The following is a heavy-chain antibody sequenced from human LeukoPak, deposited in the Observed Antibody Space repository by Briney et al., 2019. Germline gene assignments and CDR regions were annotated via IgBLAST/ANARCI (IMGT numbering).Heavy chain of an antibody. J-gene: IGHJ6*02. CDR3: AKDLISMVRGSPMDV. CDR1: GFTFSSYS. Sequence: GGSLRLSCAASGFTFSSYSMNWVRQAPGKGLEWISYISGSGSVSYYEDSVKGRFTISRDNAKNSLYLQMNSLRDEDTALYYCAKDLISMVRGSPMDVWGQGTTVTVSS. CDR2: ISGSGSVS. D-gene: IGHD3-10*01. V-gene: IGHV3-48*02.